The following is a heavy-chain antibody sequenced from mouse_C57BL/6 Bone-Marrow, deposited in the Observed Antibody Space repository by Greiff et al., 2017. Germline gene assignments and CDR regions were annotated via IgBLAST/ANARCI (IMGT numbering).Heavy chain of an antibody. J-gene: IGHJ4*01. CDR2: IYTRSGNT. CDR1: GYTFTSYG. Sequence: QVQLQQSGAELARPGASVKLSCKASGYTFTSYGISWVKQRTGPGLEWIGEIYTRSGNTYNTETFTGKATLTADKSSSTAYMELRSLTSEDSAVYFCASCDGDYYAMDYWGQGTSVTVSS. D-gene: IGHD2-3*01. CDR3: ASCDGDYYAMDY. V-gene: IGHV1-81*01.